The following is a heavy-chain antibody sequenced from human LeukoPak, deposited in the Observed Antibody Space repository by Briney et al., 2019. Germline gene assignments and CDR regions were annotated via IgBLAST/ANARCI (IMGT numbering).Heavy chain of an antibody. CDR2: IYYSGST. V-gene: IGHV4-59*01. CDR1: GGSISSYY. J-gene: IGHJ5*02. D-gene: IGHD3-3*01. CDR3: ARGGTYYDFWSGYYTFNWFDP. Sequence: SETLPLTCTVSGGSISSYYWSWIRQPPGKGLEWIGYIYYSGSTNYNPSLKSRVTISVDTSKNQFSLKLSSVTAADTAVYYCARGGTYYDFWSGYYTFNWFDPWGQGTLVTVSS.